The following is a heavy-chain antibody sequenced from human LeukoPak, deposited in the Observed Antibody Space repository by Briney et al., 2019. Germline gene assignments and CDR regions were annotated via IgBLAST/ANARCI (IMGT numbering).Heavy chain of an antibody. D-gene: IGHD1-26*01. CDR1: GFTFSSYS. CDR3: AAQWEPYFDY. J-gene: IGHJ4*02. CDR2: ISSSSSYI. Sequence: PGGSLRLSCAAPGFTFSSYSMNWVRQAPGKGLEWVSSISSSSSYIYYADSVKGRFTISRDNAKNSLYLQMNSLRAEDTAVYYCAAQWEPYFDYWGQGTLVTVSS. V-gene: IGHV3-21*01.